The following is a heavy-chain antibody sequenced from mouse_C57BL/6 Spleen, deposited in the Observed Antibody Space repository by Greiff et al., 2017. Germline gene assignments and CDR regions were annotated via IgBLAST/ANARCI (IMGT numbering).Heavy chain of an antibody. CDR3: ARWGTTVVATDYWYFDV. V-gene: IGHV1-72*01. CDR1: GYTFTSYW. Sequence: QVQLKQPGAELVKPGASVKLSCKASGYTFTSYWMHWVKQRPGRGLEWIGRIDPNSGGTKYNEKFKSKATLTVDKPSSTAYMQLSSLTSEDSAVYYCARWGTTVVATDYWYFDVWGTGTTVTVSS. J-gene: IGHJ1*03. CDR2: IDPNSGGT. D-gene: IGHD1-1*01.